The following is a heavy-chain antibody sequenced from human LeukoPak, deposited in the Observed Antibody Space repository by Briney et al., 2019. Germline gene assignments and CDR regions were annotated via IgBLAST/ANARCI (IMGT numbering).Heavy chain of an antibody. CDR2: MNPNSGNT. J-gene: IGHJ6*03. D-gene: IGHD5-24*01. V-gene: IGHV1-8*01. CDR3: ARRRDGYNFGYYYYYMDV. Sequence: ASVKVSCKASGYTFTSYDINWVRQATGQGLEWMGWMNPNSGNTGYAQKFQGRVTMTRNTSISTAYMELSSLRSEDTAVYYCARRRDGYNFGYYYYYMDVWGKGTTVTISS. CDR1: GYTFTSYD.